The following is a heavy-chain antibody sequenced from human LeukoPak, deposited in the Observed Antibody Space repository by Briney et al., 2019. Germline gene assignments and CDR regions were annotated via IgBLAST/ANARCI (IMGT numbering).Heavy chain of an antibody. CDR2: IYYSGST. D-gene: IGHD3-22*01. CDR1: GGSISSSSYY. CDR3: ASPTTPDYYDSSGYPAEYFQH. Sequence: PSETLSLTCTVSGGSISSSSYYWGWIRQPPGKGQEWIGSIYYSGSTYYNPSLKSRVTISVDTSKNQFSLKLSSVTAADTAVYYCASPTTPDYYDSSGYPAEYFQHWGQGTLVTVSS. J-gene: IGHJ1*01. V-gene: IGHV4-39*01.